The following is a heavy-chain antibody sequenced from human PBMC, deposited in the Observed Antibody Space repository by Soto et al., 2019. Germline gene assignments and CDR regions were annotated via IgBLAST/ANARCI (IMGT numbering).Heavy chain of an antibody. D-gene: IGHD3-10*01. CDR1: GFTFSSYA. CDR3: AKDFLWFGELLGVGFDY. J-gene: IGHJ4*02. Sequence: GGSLRLSCAASGFTFSSYAMSWVRQAPGKGLEWVSAISGSGGSTYYADSVKGRFTISRDNSKNTLYLQMNSLRAEDTAVYYCAKDFLWFGELLGVGFDYWGQGTLVTVSS. V-gene: IGHV3-23*01. CDR2: ISGSGGST.